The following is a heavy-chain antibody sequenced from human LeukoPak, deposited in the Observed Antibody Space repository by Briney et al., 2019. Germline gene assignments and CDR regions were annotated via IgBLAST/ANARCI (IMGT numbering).Heavy chain of an antibody. J-gene: IGHJ3*02. CDR1: GYTFTGYY. Sequence: APVKVSCKASGYTFTGYYMHWVRQAPGQGLEWMGWINPNSGGTNYAQKFQGRVTMTRDTSISTAYMELSRLRSDDTAVYYCARDLDIVVVVAATFDIWGQGTMVTVSS. CDR2: INPNSGGT. V-gene: IGHV1-2*02. CDR3: ARDLDIVVVVAATFDI. D-gene: IGHD2-15*01.